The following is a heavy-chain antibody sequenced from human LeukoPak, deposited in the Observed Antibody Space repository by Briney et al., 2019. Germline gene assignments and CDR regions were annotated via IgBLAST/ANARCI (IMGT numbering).Heavy chain of an antibody. Sequence: SETLSLTCTVAGGSINDQAWCWVRQPPGRGLEWIGRVYYTGSSEYNASLKSRLIISTDTSNNQVSLKVTSVTAADTAIYSCARLSRIATAGAYSYHSLDIWGQGTTVTVSS. D-gene: IGHD6-13*01. CDR2: VYYTGSS. V-gene: IGHV4-59*11. J-gene: IGHJ6*02. CDR3: ARLSRIATAGAYSYHSLDI. CDR1: GGSINDQA.